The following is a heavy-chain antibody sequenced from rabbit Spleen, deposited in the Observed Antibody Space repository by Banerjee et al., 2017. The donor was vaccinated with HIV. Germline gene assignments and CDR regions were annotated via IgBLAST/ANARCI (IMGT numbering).Heavy chain of an antibody. Sequence: QEQLVESGGGLVQPGGSPKLSCKASGFDFSSYGVSWVRQAPGKGLEWIGYIEPIFGNTYYANWVNGRFTISSHNAQNTLYLQLSSLTAADTATYFCASAYSDIYFNLWGQGTLVTVS. J-gene: IGHJ4*01. V-gene: IGHV1S47*01. CDR1: GFDFSSYG. CDR2: IEPIFGNT. D-gene: IGHD6-1*01. CDR3: ASAYSDIYFNL.